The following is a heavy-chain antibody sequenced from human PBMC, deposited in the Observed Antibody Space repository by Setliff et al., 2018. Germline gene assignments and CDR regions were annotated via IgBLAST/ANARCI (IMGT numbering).Heavy chain of an antibody. V-gene: IGHV4-39*01. CDR3: ASCRFQVPYNY. CDR2: IYDSGKT. D-gene: IGHD2-2*02. CDR1: GDSISSFSYY. Sequence: LSLTCTVPGDSISSFSYYWGWIRQPPGKGLEWIGTIYDSGKTYYNPSLKSRVTISVDTSKNQFSLKLNSVTAADTGVYYCASCRFQVPYNYWGQGTLVTVSS. J-gene: IGHJ4*02.